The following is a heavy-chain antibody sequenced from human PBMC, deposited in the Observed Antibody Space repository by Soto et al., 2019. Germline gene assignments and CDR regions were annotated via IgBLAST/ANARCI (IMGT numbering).Heavy chain of an antibody. CDR2: IYYSGST. CDR3: ARDLKNRRADWFDP. CDR1: GGSISSYY. D-gene: IGHD3-9*01. V-gene: IGHV4-59*01. Sequence: SETLSLTCTVSGGSISSYYWSWIRQPPGKGLEWIGYIYYSGSTNYNPSLKSRVTISVDTSKNQFSLKLSSVTAADTAVYYCARDLKNRRADWFDPWGQGTLVTVSS. J-gene: IGHJ5*02.